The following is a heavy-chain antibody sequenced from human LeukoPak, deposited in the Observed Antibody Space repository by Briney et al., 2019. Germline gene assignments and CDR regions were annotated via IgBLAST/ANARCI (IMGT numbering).Heavy chain of an antibody. CDR3: AIKRARRVVPAAIVDLYYYYYMDV. D-gene: IGHD2-2*02. J-gene: IGHJ6*03. Sequence: GASVKVSCKASGYTFTSYAISWVRQAPGQGLEWMGGIIPIFGTANYAQKFQGRVTITADESTSTAYMELSSLRSEDTAVYYCAIKRARRVVPAAIVDLYYYYYMDVWGKGTTVTISS. CDR1: GYTFTSYA. CDR2: IIPIFGTA. V-gene: IGHV1-69*13.